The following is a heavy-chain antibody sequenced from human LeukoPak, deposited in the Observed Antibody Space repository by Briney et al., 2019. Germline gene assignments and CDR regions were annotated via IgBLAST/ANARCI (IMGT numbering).Heavy chain of an antibody. CDR1: GFTFSDYY. D-gene: IGHD6-19*01. Sequence: GGSLRLSCAASGFTFSDYYMSWIRQAPGKGLEWVSYISSSGSTIYYADSVKGRFTISRDNSKNSLYLQMNRLRAEDTAVYYFASDLAQWLVLGYWGQGTQLAVSS. V-gene: IGHV3-11*04. J-gene: IGHJ4*02. CDR3: ASDLAQWLVLGY. CDR2: ISSSGSTI.